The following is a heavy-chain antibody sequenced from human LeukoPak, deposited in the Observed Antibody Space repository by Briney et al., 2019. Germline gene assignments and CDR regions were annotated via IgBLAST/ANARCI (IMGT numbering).Heavy chain of an antibody. CDR1: GLTFSSYA. V-gene: IGHV3-23*01. CDR3: ANFGDGVVAATPGDYYYYMDV. D-gene: IGHD2-15*01. Sequence: PGGSLRLSCADSGLTFSSYAMSWVRQAPGKGLEWVSAISGSGGSTYYADSVRVRFTISRDNSKNTLYLQMNSVRAEDTAGYNRANFGDGVVAATPGDYYYYMDVWREGTKVTVCS. J-gene: IGHJ6*03. CDR2: ISGSGGST.